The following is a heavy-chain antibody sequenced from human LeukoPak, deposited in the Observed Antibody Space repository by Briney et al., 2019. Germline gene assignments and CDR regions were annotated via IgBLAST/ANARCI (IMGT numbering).Heavy chain of an antibody. V-gene: IGHV5-51*01. CDR1: GYSFTSYW. J-gene: IGHJ6*02. CDR2: IYPGDSDT. Sequence: RGESLKISCKGSGYSFTSYWIGWVRQMPGKGLEWMGIIYPGDSDTRYSPSFQGQVTISADKSISTAYLQWSSLKASDTAMYYCARGSIFGVVSYYYGMDVWGQGTTVTVSS. D-gene: IGHD3-3*01. CDR3: ARGSIFGVVSYYYGMDV.